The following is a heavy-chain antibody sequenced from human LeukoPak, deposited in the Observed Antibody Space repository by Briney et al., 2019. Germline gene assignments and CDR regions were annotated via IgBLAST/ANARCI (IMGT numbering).Heavy chain of an antibody. V-gene: IGHV4-34*01. J-gene: IGHJ4*02. CDR3: ARRRGYSYGLDY. CDR1: GGSFSGYY. Sequence: SETLSLTCAVYGGSFSGYYWSWIRQPPGKGLERIGEINHSGSTNYNPSLKSRVTISVDTSKNQFSLKLSSVTAADTAVYYCARRRGYSYGLDYWGQGTLVTVSS. CDR2: INHSGST. D-gene: IGHD5-18*01.